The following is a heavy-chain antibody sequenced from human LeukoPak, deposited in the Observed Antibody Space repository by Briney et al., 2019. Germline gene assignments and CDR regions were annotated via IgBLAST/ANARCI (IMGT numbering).Heavy chain of an antibody. V-gene: IGHV4-34*01. CDR2: INHSGST. CDR3: ARGHYGDYHFDY. CDR1: GFTFSTYS. J-gene: IGHJ4*02. Sequence: PGGSLRLSCAASGFTFSTYSMNWIRQPPGKGLEWIGEINHSGSTNYNPSLKSRVTISVDTSKNQFSLKLSSVTAADTAVYYCARGHYGDYHFDYWGQGTLVTVSS. D-gene: IGHD4-17*01.